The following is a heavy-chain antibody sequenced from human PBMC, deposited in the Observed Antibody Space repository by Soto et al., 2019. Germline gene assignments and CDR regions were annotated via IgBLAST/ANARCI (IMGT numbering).Heavy chain of an antibody. CDR2: ISYDGSNK. V-gene: IGHV3-30*18. Sequence: QPGGSLRLSCVASGFTFSNYGMHWVRQAPGKGLEWVAVISYDGSNKYYADSVKGRFTISRDNPKDTLYLQMTSLRTEDTALYYCAKLDEGGLQYAYYAMDVWGQGTTVTVSS. CDR3: AKLDEGGLQYAYYAMDV. J-gene: IGHJ6*02. D-gene: IGHD2-15*01. CDR1: GFTFSNYG.